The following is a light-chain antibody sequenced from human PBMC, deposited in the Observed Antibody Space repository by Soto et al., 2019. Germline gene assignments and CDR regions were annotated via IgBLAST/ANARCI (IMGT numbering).Light chain of an antibody. CDR3: SSYTSSSTRV. CDR2: EVS. V-gene: IGLV2-14*01. J-gene: IGLJ1*01. CDR1: SSDVGGYNY. Sequence: QSALTQPASVSGSPGHSITISCTGTSSDVGGYNYVSWYQHHPGKAPELMIFEVSNRPSGVSHRFSGSKSGNTASLTISGLQTDDEGDYYCSSYTSSSTRVFGTGTKLTVL.